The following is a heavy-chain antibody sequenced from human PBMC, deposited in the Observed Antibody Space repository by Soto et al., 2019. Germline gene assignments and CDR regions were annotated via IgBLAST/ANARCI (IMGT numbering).Heavy chain of an antibody. V-gene: IGHV3-23*01. J-gene: IGHJ4*02. CDR1: GFTFSSYA. Sequence: DVQLLESGGDLVQPGGSLSLSCAASGFTFSSYAMNWVRQAPGKGLEWVSVISDNGDRTYYVDSVKGRFTISRDNSKNTLFLQMNSLRAEDTAVHYCVRAVEQHLLRTAFDYWGQGTLVTVSS. CDR3: VRAVEQHLLRTAFDY. CDR2: ISDNGDRT. D-gene: IGHD5-12*01.